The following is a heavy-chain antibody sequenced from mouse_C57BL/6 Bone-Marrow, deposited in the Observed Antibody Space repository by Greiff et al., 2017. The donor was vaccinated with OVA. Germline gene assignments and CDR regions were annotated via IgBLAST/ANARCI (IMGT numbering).Heavy chain of an antibody. V-gene: IGHV5-4*01. CDR1: GFTFSSYA. CDR3: ARDLRTMVVEEWYYFDY. D-gene: IGHD1-1*01. Sequence: EVQGVESGGGLVKPGGSLKLSCAASGFTFSSYAMSWVRQTPEKRLEWVATISDGGSYTYYPDNVKGRFTISRDNAKNNLYLQMSHLKSEDTAMYYCARDLRTMVVEEWYYFDYWGQGTTLTVSS. CDR2: ISDGGSYT. J-gene: IGHJ2*01.